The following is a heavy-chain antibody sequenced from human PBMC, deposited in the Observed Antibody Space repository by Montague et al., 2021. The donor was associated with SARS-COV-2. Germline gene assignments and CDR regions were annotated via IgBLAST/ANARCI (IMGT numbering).Heavy chain of an antibody. CDR1: GDSVSSNIAT. CDR3: ARIPVGSKYYFDF. V-gene: IGHV6-1*01. Sequence: CAISGDSVSSNIATWNWIRQSPSRGLEWLGRTYYRSKWYNDYAESVKSRITIDPDTSKHQFSQHLNSVTPEDTAVYYCARIPVGSKYYFDFWGQGTLVTVSS. D-gene: IGHD2-2*01. J-gene: IGHJ4*02. CDR2: TYYRSKWYN.